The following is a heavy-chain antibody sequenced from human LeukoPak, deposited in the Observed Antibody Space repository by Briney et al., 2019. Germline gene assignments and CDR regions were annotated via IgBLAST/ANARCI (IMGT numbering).Heavy chain of an antibody. V-gene: IGHV4-4*07. CDR1: GGSISRYY. Sequence: SETLSLTCSVSGGSISRYYWTWIRQPAGNGLEWIGRINTSGSTNYNPSLKSRVIMSVDTSKNQFFLKLSSVTAADTAVYYCARDSSSGWYGNWFDPWGQGILVAVSS. J-gene: IGHJ5*02. CDR2: INTSGST. D-gene: IGHD6-19*01. CDR3: ARDSSSGWYGNWFDP.